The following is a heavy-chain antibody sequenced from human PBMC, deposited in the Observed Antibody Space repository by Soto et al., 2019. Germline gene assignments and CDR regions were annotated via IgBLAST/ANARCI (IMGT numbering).Heavy chain of an antibody. CDR2: IYYSGST. V-gene: IGHV4-39*01. CDR3: ARIGLKLDFDY. Sequence: PSETLSLTCTVSGGSISSSSSYWGWIRQPPGKGLEWIGNIYYSGSTYYNPSLKSRVTISVDTSKNQFSLKLSSVTAADTAVYYCARIGLKLDFDYWGQGTLVTVSS. J-gene: IGHJ4*02. CDR1: GGSISSSSSY. D-gene: IGHD3-10*01.